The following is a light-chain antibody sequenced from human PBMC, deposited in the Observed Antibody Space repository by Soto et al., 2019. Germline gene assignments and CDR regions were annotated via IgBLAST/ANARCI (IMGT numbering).Light chain of an antibody. Sequence: EVVLTQSPGTLSLSPGERATLSCRASQGISSSYLAWYQEKPGQAPRLLIYGASSRATGIPDRLSGSGSGTDFTLTISRLEPEDFAVYYCQHYGTSPRTFGQGTK. J-gene: IGKJ1*01. CDR2: GAS. V-gene: IGKV3-20*01. CDR3: QHYGTSPRT. CDR1: QGISSSY.